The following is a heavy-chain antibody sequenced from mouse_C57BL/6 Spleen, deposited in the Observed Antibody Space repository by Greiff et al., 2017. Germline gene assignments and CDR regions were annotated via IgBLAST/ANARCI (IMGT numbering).Heavy chain of an antibody. D-gene: IGHD4-1*01. CDR1: GYTFTSYW. J-gene: IGHJ3*01. V-gene: IGHV1-61*01. CDR3: ARSGNGDFFAY. Sequence: VQLQQPGAELVRPGSSVKLSCKASGYTFTSYWMDWVKQRPGQGLEWIGNIYPSDSETHYNQKFKDKATLTVDKSSSTAYMQLSSLTSEDSAVYYCARSGNGDFFAYWGQGTLVTVSA. CDR2: IYPSDSET.